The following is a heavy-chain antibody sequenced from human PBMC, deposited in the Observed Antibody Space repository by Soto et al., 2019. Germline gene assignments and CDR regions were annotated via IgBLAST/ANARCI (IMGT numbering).Heavy chain of an antibody. CDR2: ISPDGSTT. J-gene: IGHJ5*01. CDR1: GFTISNYW. D-gene: IGHD1-26*01. V-gene: IGHV3-74*01. Sequence: GVSLILSWVASGFTISNYWMHWVRQAPGKGLIWVSRISPDGSTTNYADSVKGRFTISRDNAKNTLYLQMDSLRAEDTALYYCTRVISGSPGICDSWCEGTRVT. CDR3: TRVISGSPGICDS.